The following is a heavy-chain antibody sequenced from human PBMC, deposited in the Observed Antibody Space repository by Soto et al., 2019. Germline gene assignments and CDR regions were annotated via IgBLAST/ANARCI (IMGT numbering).Heavy chain of an antibody. Sequence: TLSLTCAVSGGSISSCGYSWSWIRQPPGKGLEWIGYIYHSGSTYYNPSLKSRVTISVDRSKNQFSLKLNSVTAADTAVYYCARDLWGYCGTACYPLDVWGQGTTVTVSS. CDR2: IYHSGST. V-gene: IGHV4-30-2*01. J-gene: IGHJ6*02. CDR3: ARDLWGYCGTACYPLDV. CDR1: GGSISSCGYS. D-gene: IGHD2-21*02.